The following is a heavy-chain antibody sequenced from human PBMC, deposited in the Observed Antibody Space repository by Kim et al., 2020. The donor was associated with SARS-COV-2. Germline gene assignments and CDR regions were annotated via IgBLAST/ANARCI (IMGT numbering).Heavy chain of an antibody. Sequence: SETLSLTCAVYGGSFSGYYWSWIRQPPGKGLEWIGEINHSGSTNYNPSLKSRVTISVDTSKNQFSLKLSSVTAADTAVYYCARGWVVVVVAATPGFDPWGQGTLVTVSS. J-gene: IGHJ5*02. CDR3: ARGWVVVVVAATPGFDP. CDR2: INHSGST. D-gene: IGHD2-15*01. V-gene: IGHV4-34*01. CDR1: GGSFSGYY.